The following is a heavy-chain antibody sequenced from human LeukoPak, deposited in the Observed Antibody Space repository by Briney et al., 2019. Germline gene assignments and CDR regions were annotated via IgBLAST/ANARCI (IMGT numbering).Heavy chain of an antibody. Sequence: GGSLRLSSAASVFTFRSYWMLWVRQAPGKGLVWVSRIKSDGSSTYYADSVKGRFTISRDNAKNTLYLQMNSLRAEDTAVYYCARDSYDGFDIWGQGTMVTVCS. CDR3: ARDSYDGFDI. CDR1: VFTFRSYW. CDR2: IKSDGSST. V-gene: IGHV3-74*01. J-gene: IGHJ3*02.